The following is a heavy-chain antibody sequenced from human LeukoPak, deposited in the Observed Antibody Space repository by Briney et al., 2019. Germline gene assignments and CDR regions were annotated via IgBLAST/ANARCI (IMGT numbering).Heavy chain of an antibody. CDR3: ARGGQVFIVGATSAFDI. CDR1: GYTFTGYY. J-gene: IGHJ3*02. V-gene: IGHV1-2*02. Sequence: ASVKVSCKASGYTFTGYYMHWVRQAPGQGLEWMGWINPNSGGTNYAQKFQGRVTMTRDTSISTAYMELSRLRSDDTAVYSCARGGQVFIVGATSAFDIWGQGTMVTVSS. D-gene: IGHD1-26*01. CDR2: INPNSGGT.